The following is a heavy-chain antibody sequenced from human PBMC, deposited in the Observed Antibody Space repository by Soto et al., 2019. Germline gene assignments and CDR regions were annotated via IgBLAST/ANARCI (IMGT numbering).Heavy chain of an antibody. Sequence: WTWIRQHPGKGLEWIGYIYYSGSTYYNPSLKSRVTISVDTSKNQFSLTLSSVTAADTAVYYCARVCGGDCHYGMDVWGQGTTVTVSS. D-gene: IGHD2-21*02. CDR3: ARVCGGDCHYGMDV. V-gene: IGHV4-31*02. J-gene: IGHJ6*02. CDR2: IYYSGST.